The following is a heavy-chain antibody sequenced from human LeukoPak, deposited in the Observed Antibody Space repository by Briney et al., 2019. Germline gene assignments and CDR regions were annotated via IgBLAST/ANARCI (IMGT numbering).Heavy chain of an antibody. Sequence: GGSLRLSCAASGFSFSSYAMSWVRQAPGKGLEWVSEVSDSGGSTYSAGSVKGRFTISRDNSKNTLYLQMNSLRAEDTAVYYCAKDLMHYDSSAYADHWGQGILVTVSS. CDR3: AKDLMHYDSSAYADH. J-gene: IGHJ5*02. CDR2: VSDSGGST. CDR1: GFSFSSYA. V-gene: IGHV3-23*01. D-gene: IGHD3-22*01.